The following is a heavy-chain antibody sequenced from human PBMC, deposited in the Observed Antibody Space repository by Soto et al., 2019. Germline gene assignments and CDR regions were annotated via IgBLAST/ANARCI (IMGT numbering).Heavy chain of an antibody. V-gene: IGHV4-59*01. CDR3: ARAYYYGSASYRGMDV. D-gene: IGHD3-10*01. CDR2: IFSSGNN. Sequence: WETLSLTCTVSGATISTSYWTWIRQPPGKGLGWIGYIFSSGNNNYNPSLKSRVTISVDTSKYSCSLKLSSVTAADTTVYYWARAYYYGSASYRGMDVWGQGTTVTVSS. CDR1: GATISTSY. J-gene: IGHJ6*02.